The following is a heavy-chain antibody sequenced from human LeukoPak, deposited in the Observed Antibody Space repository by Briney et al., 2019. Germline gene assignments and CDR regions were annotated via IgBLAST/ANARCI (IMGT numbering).Heavy chain of an antibody. CDR2: IYYSGGT. J-gene: IGHJ6*02. CDR3: ARDGPAYTSRWYDYYYGLDV. D-gene: IGHD2-2*01. Sequence: SETLSLTCTVSGGSINYYYWMWIRQPPGKGLEWIGYIYYSGGTHYNPSLKSRVTMLVDTSKNQFSLKLTAVTAADTAVYYCARDGPAYTSRWYDYYYGLDVWGQGTTVTVSS. V-gene: IGHV4-59*01. CDR1: GGSINYYY.